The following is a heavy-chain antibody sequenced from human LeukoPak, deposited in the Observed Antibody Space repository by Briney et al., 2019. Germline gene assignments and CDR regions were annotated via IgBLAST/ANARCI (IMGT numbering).Heavy chain of an antibody. CDR2: IWYDGTKR. CDR3: ARDESWYLDY. D-gene: IGHD6-13*01. J-gene: IGHJ4*02. CDR1: GFSFSRYG. V-gene: IGHV3-33*01. Sequence: GGSLRLSCTVSGFSFSRYGMHWVRQAPGEGLEWVAVIWYDGTKRYYADSVKGRFTISRDNSKNTVFLQMDSLRVEDTAVYYCARDESWYLDYWGQGALATVSS.